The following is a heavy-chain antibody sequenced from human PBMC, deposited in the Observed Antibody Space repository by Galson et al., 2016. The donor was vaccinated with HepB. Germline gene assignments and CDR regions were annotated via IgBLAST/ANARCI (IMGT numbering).Heavy chain of an antibody. D-gene: IGHD2-21*01. J-gene: IGHJ6*02. CDR1: GFAVRNYA. CDR2: ISWSGSSE. CDR3: IRAVIKAYVKNGLDV. V-gene: IGHV3-30*01. Sequence: SLRLSCAGSGFAVRNYAIHWVRQTPAKGLEWVASISWSGSSEDYADSAKGRFTVSRDNSMNTVYLHMNSLRADDTAVYHCIRAVIKAYVKNGLDVWGRGTTVTVSS.